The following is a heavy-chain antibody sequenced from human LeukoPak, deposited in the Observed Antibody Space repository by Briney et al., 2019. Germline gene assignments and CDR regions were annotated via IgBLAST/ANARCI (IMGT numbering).Heavy chain of an antibody. V-gene: IGHV1-2*02. D-gene: IGHD5-24*01. CDR2: INPNSGGT. Sequence: ASVMVSCKASGYTFTIYYIHWVRQATGQGLEWMGWINPNSGGTNYAQKFQGRVTMTRDTSINTAYMELSGLRSDDTAVYYCARVGQSDSWGQGTLVIVSS. CDR1: GYTFTIYY. J-gene: IGHJ4*02. CDR3: ARVGQSDS.